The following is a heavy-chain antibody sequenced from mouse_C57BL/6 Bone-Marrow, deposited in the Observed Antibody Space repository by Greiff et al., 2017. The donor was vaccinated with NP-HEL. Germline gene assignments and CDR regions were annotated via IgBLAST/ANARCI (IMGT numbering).Heavy chain of an antibody. J-gene: IGHJ4*01. CDR2: INPSTGGT. V-gene: IGHV1-42*01. Sequence: VQLQQSRPELVKPGASVKISCKASGYSFTGYYMNWVKQSPEKSLEWIGEINPSTGGTTYNQKFKAKATLTVDKSSSTAYMQLKSLTSEDSAVYYCARDGYDSPPYAMDYWGQGTSVTVSS. CDR1: GYSFTGYY. CDR3: ARDGYDSPPYAMDY. D-gene: IGHD2-2*01.